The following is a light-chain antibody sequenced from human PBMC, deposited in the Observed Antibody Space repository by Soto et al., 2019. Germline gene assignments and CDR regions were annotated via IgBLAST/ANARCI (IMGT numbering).Light chain of an antibody. CDR2: EVS. J-gene: IGLJ1*01. V-gene: IGLV2-23*02. CDR3: CSDAFGRTYV. CDR1: SSDIGRYDL. Sequence: QSALTQPASVSGSPGQSITISCTGASSDIGRYDLVSWYQHYPGKAPKLMIYEVSERPSGVSNRFSGSKSGNTASLTISGLQAEDEADYYCCSDAFGRTYVFGIGTKVTVL.